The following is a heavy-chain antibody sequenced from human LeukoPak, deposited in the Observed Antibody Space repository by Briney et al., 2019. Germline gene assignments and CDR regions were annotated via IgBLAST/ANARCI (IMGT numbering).Heavy chain of an antibody. D-gene: IGHD3-10*01. V-gene: IGHV4-59*12. CDR1: GGSISSYY. CDR2: IDYNGSP. CDR3: ARGHYYGSGSHFDY. Sequence: PSETLSHTCTVSGGSISSYYWSWIRQPPGKGLEWIGYIDYNGSPNYNPSLKSRVTMSVDTSKNQFSLKLSSVTAADTAVYYCARGHYYGSGSHFDYWGQGTLVTVSS. J-gene: IGHJ4*02.